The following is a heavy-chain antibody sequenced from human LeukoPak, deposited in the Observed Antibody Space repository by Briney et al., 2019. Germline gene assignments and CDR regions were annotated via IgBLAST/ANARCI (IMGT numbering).Heavy chain of an antibody. J-gene: IGHJ5*02. D-gene: IGHD2-15*01. V-gene: IGHV1-46*01. Sequence: ASVKVSCKASGYTFTSYYMHWVRQAPGQGLEWMGIINPSGGSTSYAQKFQGRVTMTRDMSTSTVYMELSSLRSEDTAVYYCARGLVVAATHNWFDPWGQGTLVTVSS. CDR2: INPSGGST. CDR1: GYTFTSYY. CDR3: ARGLVVAATHNWFDP.